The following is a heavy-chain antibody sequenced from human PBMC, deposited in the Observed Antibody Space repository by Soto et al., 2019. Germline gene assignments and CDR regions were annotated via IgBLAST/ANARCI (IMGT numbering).Heavy chain of an antibody. Sequence: WGSLRLSCAASGFTFSSYSMNWVRQAPGKGLEWVSSISSSSSYIYYADSVKGRFTISRDNAKNSLYLQMNSLRAEDTAVYYCARDPTWELSLDFQHWGQGTLVTVSS. J-gene: IGHJ1*01. CDR1: GFTFSSYS. CDR2: ISSSSSYI. CDR3: ARDPTWELSLDFQH. V-gene: IGHV3-21*01. D-gene: IGHD1-26*01.